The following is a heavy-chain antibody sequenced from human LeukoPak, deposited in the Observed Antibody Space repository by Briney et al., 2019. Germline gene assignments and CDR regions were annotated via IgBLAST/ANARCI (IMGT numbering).Heavy chain of an antibody. J-gene: IGHJ5*02. Sequence: KPSETLSLTCTASGASIRSGNHYWSWIRQPAGKGLELIGRFYSSGTTNYDPTLKSRATISAGTSRNEIYLRLSSVTAADTAVYYCASGPGGFNRWFHPWGQGTQVTVSS. CDR2: FYSSGTT. CDR1: GASIRSGNHY. V-gene: IGHV4-61*02. CDR3: ASGPGGFNRWFHP. D-gene: IGHD4-23*01.